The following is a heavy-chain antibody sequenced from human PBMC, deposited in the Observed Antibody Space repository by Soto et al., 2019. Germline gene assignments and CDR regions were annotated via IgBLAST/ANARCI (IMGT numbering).Heavy chain of an antibody. CDR2: INHSGSN. CDR1: GGSFSTYY. J-gene: IGHJ3*02. D-gene: IGHD3-9*01. V-gene: IGHV4-34*01. CDR3: ARGGSNDWQVAFDI. Sequence: PSETLSLTCVVSGGSFSTYYYNWIRQSPGKGLEWIVEINHSGSNNYSPSLKSRVTMSLDTSKNQFSLKLTSVTAADTAVYYCARGGSNDWQVAFDIWGQGTKVTVSS.